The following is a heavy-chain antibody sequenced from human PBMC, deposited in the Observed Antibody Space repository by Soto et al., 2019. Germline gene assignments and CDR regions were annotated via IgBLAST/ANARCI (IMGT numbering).Heavy chain of an antibody. CDR3: ARAGRLWPGRLKNCLDP. V-gene: IGHV4-59*01. CDR2: IYYSGST. Sequence: SETLSLTCTVSGGSISSYYWSWIRQPPGKGLEWIGYIYYSGSTNYNPSLKSRVTISVDTSKNQFSLKLSSVTAADTAVYYCARAGRLWPGRLKNCLDPWGQATLGTVS. D-gene: IGHD2-21*02. J-gene: IGHJ5*02. CDR1: GGSISSYY.